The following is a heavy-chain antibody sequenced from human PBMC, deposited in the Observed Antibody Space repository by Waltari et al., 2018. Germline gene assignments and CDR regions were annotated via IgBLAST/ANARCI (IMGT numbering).Heavy chain of an antibody. V-gene: IGHV3-48*02. CDR3: ARDQDWAFDY. CDR1: GFTFSRYS. J-gene: IGHJ4*02. D-gene: IGHD2-21*01. CDR2: IGPGGSNI. Sequence: EVQLVESGGGLVQPGGSLKLSCAASGFTFSRYSMNWVRQAPGKGLEWVSLIGPGGSNIGYADSVKGRITISRDNAQNSLYLIINSLTDEDTAVYYCARDQDWAFDYWGRGTLVTVSS.